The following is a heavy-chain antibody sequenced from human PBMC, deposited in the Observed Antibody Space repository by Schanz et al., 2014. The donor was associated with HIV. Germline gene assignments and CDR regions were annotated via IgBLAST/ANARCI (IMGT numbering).Heavy chain of an antibody. CDR2: IKQDGSEK. J-gene: IGHJ4*02. CDR3: ARGGLRWHPEWLDY. D-gene: IGHD4-17*01. V-gene: IGHV3-7*01. CDR1: GFPLPDNA. Sequence: EVQVSESGGGFVQPWASLRLSCTASGFPLPDNALTWVRQAPGKGLEWVANIKQDGSEKYYVDSAKGRFTISRDNAKNSLYLQMNSLRAEDTAVYYCARGGLRWHPEWLDYWGQGTLVTVSS.